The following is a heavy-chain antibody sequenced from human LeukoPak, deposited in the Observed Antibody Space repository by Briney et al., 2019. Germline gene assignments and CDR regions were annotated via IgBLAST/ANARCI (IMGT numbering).Heavy chain of an antibody. CDR3: TADSPDHLLVWFGEQPSYGMDV. CDR1: GFTVSSNY. Sequence: QPGGSLRLSCAASGFTVSSNYMSWVRQAPGKGLEWLSIIYSGGNTYYADSGKGRFTISRDDSENTLYLQMSSLRTEDTAVYYCTADSPDHLLVWFGEQPSYGMDVWGQGTTVTVSS. V-gene: IGHV3-66*01. CDR2: IYSGGNT. D-gene: IGHD3-10*01. J-gene: IGHJ6*02.